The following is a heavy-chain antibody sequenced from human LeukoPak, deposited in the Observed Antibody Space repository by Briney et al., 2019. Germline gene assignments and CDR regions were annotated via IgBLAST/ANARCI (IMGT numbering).Heavy chain of an antibody. CDR3: ARRYGISSYAFDI. D-gene: IGHD6-13*01. Sequence: GGSLRLSCAASGFTFSSYEMNWARQAPGKGLEWVSYISSSNTIYYADSVKGRVTISRDNAKNSLYLLMNSLRAEDTAVYYCARRYGISSYAFDIWGQGTMVTVSS. J-gene: IGHJ3*02. V-gene: IGHV3-48*03. CDR1: GFTFSSYE. CDR2: ISSSNTI.